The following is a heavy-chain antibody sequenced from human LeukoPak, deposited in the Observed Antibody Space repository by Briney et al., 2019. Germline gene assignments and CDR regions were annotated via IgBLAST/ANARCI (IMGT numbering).Heavy chain of an antibody. D-gene: IGHD6-13*01. CDR3: ARFSLGAAAAGFDP. V-gene: IGHV1-18*01. CDR1: GYTFTSSA. J-gene: IGHJ5*02. Sequence: ASVKVSCKASGYTFTSSAITWVRQAPGQGPEWMAWISAYNGDTRYAQTLQGRVTMTTDTSTSTAYMELRSLRFDDTAVYYCARFSLGAAAAGFDPWGQGTLATVPS. CDR2: ISAYNGDT.